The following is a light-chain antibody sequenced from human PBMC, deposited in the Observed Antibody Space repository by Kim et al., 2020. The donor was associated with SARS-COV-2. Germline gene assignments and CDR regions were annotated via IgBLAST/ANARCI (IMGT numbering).Light chain of an antibody. CDR1: QGIGSY. V-gene: IGKV1-9*01. CDR3: QQLHSYPRT. J-gene: IGKJ4*01. Sequence: GDRVTITCRASQGIGSYLAWYQQQPGKAPKLLISAASTLQSAVPSRFGGSGSGTEFTLTITSLQPEDFTTYYCQQLHSYPRTFGGGTKVDIK. CDR2: AAS.